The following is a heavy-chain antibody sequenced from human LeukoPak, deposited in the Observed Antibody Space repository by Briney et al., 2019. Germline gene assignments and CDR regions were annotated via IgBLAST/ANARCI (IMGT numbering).Heavy chain of an antibody. CDR3: ARGHRSSTSWEKYYFDY. Sequence: PSETLSLTCTVSGGSISSSSYYWGWIRQPPGKGLEWIGSIYYSGSTYYNPSLKSRVTISVDTSKNQFSLKLSSVTAADTAVYYCARGHRSSTSWEKYYFDYWGQGTLVTVSS. CDR1: GGSISSSSYY. V-gene: IGHV4-39*01. CDR2: IYYSGST. D-gene: IGHD2-2*01. J-gene: IGHJ4*02.